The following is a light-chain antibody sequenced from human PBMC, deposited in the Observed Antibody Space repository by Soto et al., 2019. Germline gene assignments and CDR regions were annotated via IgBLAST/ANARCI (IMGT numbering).Light chain of an antibody. CDR1: QGVGSN. V-gene: IGKV3-15*01. CDR3: QQYNNWPLYT. CDR2: AAS. J-gene: IGKJ2*01. Sequence: EIVMTQSPGTLSVSPGERATLSCRASQGVGSNLAWYQHRPGQAPRLLIYAASTRATDIPARFTGRGSGTEFTLTISSLQSEDFAVYFCQQYNNWPLYTFGQGTKLEI.